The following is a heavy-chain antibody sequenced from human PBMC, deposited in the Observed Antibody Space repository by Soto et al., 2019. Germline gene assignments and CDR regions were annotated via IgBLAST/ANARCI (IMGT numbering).Heavy chain of an antibody. D-gene: IGHD5-12*01. CDR1: GGSFSNFG. CDR2: IVPVFGRP. Sequence: ASVKVSCKASGGSFSNFGISWVRQAPGQGLEWMGGIVPVFGRPNYAQRFRGRLTITADESTSTGYMELISPRSDDTAVYYCAREGSGYNFWGQGTKVTVSS. J-gene: IGHJ4*02. V-gene: IGHV1-69*13. CDR3: AREGSGYNF.